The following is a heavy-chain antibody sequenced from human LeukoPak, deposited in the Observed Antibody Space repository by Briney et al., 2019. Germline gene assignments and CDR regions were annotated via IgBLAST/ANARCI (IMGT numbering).Heavy chain of an antibody. CDR3: AKHPAFDI. CDR2: ISSDGSST. CDR1: GFTFSTYW. J-gene: IGHJ3*02. V-gene: IGHV3-74*01. Sequence: PGGSLRLSCAASGFTFSTYWMHWVRQAPGKGLVWLSRISSDGSSTNYADSVKGRFTISRDNAKNTLYLQMNSLRAEDTAVYYCAKHPAFDIWGQGTMVTVSS.